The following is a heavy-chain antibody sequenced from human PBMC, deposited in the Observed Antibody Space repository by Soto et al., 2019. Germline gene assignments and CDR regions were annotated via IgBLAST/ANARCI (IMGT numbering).Heavy chain of an antibody. V-gene: IGHV4-30-4*01. CDR1: GGSISSGDYY. CDR2: IYYSGST. J-gene: IGHJ4*02. Sequence: SETLSLTCTVSGGSISSGDYYWSWIRQPPGKGLEWIGYIYYSGSTYYNPSLKSRVTISVDTSKNQFSLKLSSVTAADTAVYYCARGAGSTGQHDYWGPGTLVTVSS. CDR3: ARGAGSTGQHDY. D-gene: IGHD3-10*01.